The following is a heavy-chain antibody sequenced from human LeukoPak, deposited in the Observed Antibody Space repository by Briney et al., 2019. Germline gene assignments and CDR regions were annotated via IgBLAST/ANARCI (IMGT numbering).Heavy chain of an antibody. D-gene: IGHD2-2*01. CDR1: GFTFSSYA. Sequence: TGGSLRLSCAVSGFTFSSYAMSWVRQAPGKGLEWVSGISGSGGTTYYADSVKGRFTISRDNSKKTLYLQMNRLRAEDTAVYYCAKENVAAALPGNWLDPGGQGPLVTVSS. CDR2: ISGSGGTT. CDR3: AKENVAAALPGNWLDP. V-gene: IGHV3-23*01. J-gene: IGHJ5*02.